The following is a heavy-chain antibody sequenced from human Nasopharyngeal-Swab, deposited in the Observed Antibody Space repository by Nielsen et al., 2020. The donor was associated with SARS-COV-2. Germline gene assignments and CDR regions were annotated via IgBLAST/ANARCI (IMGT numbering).Heavy chain of an antibody. CDR2: IRPGGDSR. CDR1: GFTVSRYG. Sequence: GKSLKISCAASGFTVSRYGFHWVRQAPGKGLEWVAVIRPGGDSRIYGDSMKGRFAVSRDNSKNTLYLQIDDLRSEDTAVYYCARDGPNWNLDYWGQGTLVTVSS. D-gene: IGHD1-1*01. CDR3: ARDGPNWNLDY. V-gene: IGHV3-33*01. J-gene: IGHJ4*02.